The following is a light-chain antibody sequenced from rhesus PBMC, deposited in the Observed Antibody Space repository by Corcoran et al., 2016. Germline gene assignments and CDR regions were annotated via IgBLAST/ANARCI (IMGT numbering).Light chain of an antibody. CDR3: QQYYSSPFS. Sequence: DIVMTQSPDSLAVSLGERVTINRKSSQSLLYSSNNKNYLAWYQQKPGQAPQLFIYWASTRQSGVPDRFSGRGSGTDFTLTISGLQAEDVAVYYCQQYYSSPFSFGQETKVEIK. V-gene: IGKV4-1*01. J-gene: IGKJ2*01. CDR1: QSLLYSSNNKNY. CDR2: WAS.